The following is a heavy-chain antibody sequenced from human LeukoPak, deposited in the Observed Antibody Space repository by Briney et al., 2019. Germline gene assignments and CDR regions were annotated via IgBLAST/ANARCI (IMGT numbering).Heavy chain of an antibody. D-gene: IGHD4-17*01. CDR1: GFTFSSYS. Sequence: PGGSLRLSCAASGFTFSSYSMNWVRQAPGKGLEWVSYISSSSSTIYYADSVKGRFTISRDNAKNSLYLQMNSLRAEDTAVYYCARDFLDYGDYGYFDYWGQGTLVTVSS. CDR3: ARDFLDYGDYGYFDY. CDR2: ISSSSSTI. V-gene: IGHV3-48*01. J-gene: IGHJ4*02.